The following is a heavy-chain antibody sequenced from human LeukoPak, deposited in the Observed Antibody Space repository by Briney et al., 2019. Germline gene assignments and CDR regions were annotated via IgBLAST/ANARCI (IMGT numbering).Heavy chain of an antibody. V-gene: IGHV3-21*01. D-gene: IGHD3-22*01. CDR2: ISSSSIYI. J-gene: IGHJ4*02. CDR3: ARVVLYYYDSSGYYQDY. Sequence: PGGSLRLSCAASGFTLSSYSMKWVRQAPGKGLEWVSSISSSSIYIYYADSVKGRFTISRDNAKNSLYLQMNSLRAEDTAVYYCARVVLYYYDSSGYYQDYWDQGTLVTVSS. CDR1: GFTLSSYS.